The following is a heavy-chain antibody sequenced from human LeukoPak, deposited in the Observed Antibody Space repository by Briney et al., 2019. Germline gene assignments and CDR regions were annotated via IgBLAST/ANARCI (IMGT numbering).Heavy chain of an antibody. CDR3: ARLRSSSWYTVDY. V-gene: IGHV5-51*01. D-gene: IGHD6-13*01. Sequence: GESLKISCKGSGYTFPYYWIAWVRQMPGKGLEWMGIIYPDDSDTRYSPSFQGLVTISADKSITTAYLQWSSLKASDTAMSYCARLRSSSWYTVDYWGQGTLVTVSS. CDR1: GYTFPYYW. CDR2: IYPDDSDT. J-gene: IGHJ4*02.